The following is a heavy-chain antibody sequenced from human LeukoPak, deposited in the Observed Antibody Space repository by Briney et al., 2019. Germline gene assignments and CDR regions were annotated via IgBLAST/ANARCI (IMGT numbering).Heavy chain of an antibody. D-gene: IGHD2-15*01. CDR2: ISFDGSTK. CDR1: GFTFSSYT. V-gene: IGHV3-30-3*01. CDR3: AKDKVGRVSSGSSFDY. J-gene: IGHJ4*02. Sequence: GGSLRLSCAASGFTFSSYTMHWVRQAPGKGLEWVAVISFDGSTKYYADSVKGRFTISRDNSKNSLYLQMNSLRAEDAALYYCAKDKVGRVSSGSSFDYWGQGTLVTVSS.